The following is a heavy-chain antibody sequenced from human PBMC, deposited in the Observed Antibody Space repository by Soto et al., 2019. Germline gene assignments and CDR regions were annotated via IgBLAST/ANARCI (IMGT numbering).Heavy chain of an antibody. J-gene: IGHJ6*03. Sequence: GGSLRLSCAASGFTFSSYAMHWVRQAPGKGLEYVSAISSNGGSTYYANSVKGRFTISRDNSKNTLYLQMGSLRAEDMAVYYCARDTGPPSYDYITPFPPGVPTYYYYYMDVWGKGTTVTVSS. CDR2: ISSNGGST. CDR3: ARDTGPPSYDYITPFPPGVPTYYYYYMDV. V-gene: IGHV3-64*01. D-gene: IGHD3-16*01. CDR1: GFTFSSYA.